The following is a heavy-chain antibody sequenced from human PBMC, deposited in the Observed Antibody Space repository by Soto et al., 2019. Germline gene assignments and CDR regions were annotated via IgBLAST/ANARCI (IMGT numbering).Heavy chain of an antibody. CDR1: GGSFSGYY. CDR2: INHSGST. Sequence: SETLSLTCAVYGGSFSGYYWSWIRQPPGKGLEWIGEINHSGSTNYNPSLKSRVTISVDMSKNQFSLRLSSVTAADTADYYCATPPRGRKSYGMDVWGQGTTVTVSS. J-gene: IGHJ6*02. CDR3: ATPPRGRKSYGMDV. V-gene: IGHV4-34*01.